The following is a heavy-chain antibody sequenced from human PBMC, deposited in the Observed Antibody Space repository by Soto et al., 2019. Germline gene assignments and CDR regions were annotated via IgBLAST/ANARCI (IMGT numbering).Heavy chain of an antibody. CDR2: ISYDGSNK. Sequence: GGSLRLSCAASGFTFSSYGMHWVRQAPGKGLEWVAVISYDGSNKYYADSVKGRLTISRDNSKNTLYLQMNSLRAADTAVYYCAKEGIPTYYYFWSGNLLYFDYGGQGTRLTVYS. CDR3: AKEGIPTYYYFWSGNLLYFDY. J-gene: IGHJ4*01. CDR1: GFTFSSYG. V-gene: IGHV3-30*18. D-gene: IGHD3-3*01.